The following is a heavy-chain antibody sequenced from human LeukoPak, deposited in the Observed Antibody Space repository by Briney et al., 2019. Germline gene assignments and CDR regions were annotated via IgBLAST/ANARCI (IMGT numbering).Heavy chain of an antibody. V-gene: IGHV5-51*01. J-gene: IGHJ4*02. CDR3: ARVEMATIGTFDY. D-gene: IGHD5-24*01. CDR2: IYPGDSDT. Sequence: GESLKISCKGSGYRFTSYWIGWVRQMPGKGLEWMGIIYPGDSDTRYSPSFQGQVTISADKSISTAYLQWSSLKASDTAMYYCARVEMATIGTFDYWGQGTLVTVSS. CDR1: GYRFTSYW.